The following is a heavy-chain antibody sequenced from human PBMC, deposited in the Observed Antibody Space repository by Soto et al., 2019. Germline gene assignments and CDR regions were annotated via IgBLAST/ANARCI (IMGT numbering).Heavy chain of an antibody. CDR1: GGTFSSYA. D-gene: IGHD3-16*01. J-gene: IGHJ6*02. Sequence: QVQLVQSGAEVKKPGSSVKVSCKASGGTFSSYAISWVRQAPGQGLEWMGGIIPIFGTANYAQKFQGRVTITADESTSTAYMERSSRRSEATAVYYWSSVWGGRSDYYYCGMDVWGQGTTVTVAS. CDR2: IIPIFGTA. V-gene: IGHV1-69*12. CDR3: SSVWGGRSDYYYCGMDV.